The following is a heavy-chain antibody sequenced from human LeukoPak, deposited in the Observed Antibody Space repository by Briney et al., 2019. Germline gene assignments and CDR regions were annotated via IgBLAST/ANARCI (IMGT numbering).Heavy chain of an antibody. J-gene: IGHJ4*02. CDR1: GYTFSSYG. Sequence: ASVKVSCKASGYTFSSYGISWVRQALGQGLEWMGRIIPILGIANYAQKFQGRVTITADKSTSTAYMELSSLRSEDTAVYYCARDLRSGSSSYNFDYWGQGTLVTVSS. V-gene: IGHV1-69*04. CDR3: ARDLRSGSSSYNFDY. D-gene: IGHD6-6*01. CDR2: IIPILGIA.